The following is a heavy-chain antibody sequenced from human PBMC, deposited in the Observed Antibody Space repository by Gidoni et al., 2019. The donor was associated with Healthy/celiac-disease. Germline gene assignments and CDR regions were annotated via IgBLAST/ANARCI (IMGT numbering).Heavy chain of an antibody. CDR3: ARDAVVVVAATYYYYGMDV. D-gene: IGHD2-15*01. V-gene: IGHV4-61*01. CDR2: IYYSGST. CDR1: GGSVSIGSYY. J-gene: IGHJ6*02. Sequence: QVQLQESGPGLVKPSETLSLTCTVSGGSVSIGSYYWSWIRQPPGKGLEWIGYIYYSGSTNYNPSLKSRVTISVDTSKNQFSLKLSSVTAADTAVYYCARDAVVVVAATYYYYGMDVWGQGTTVTVSS.